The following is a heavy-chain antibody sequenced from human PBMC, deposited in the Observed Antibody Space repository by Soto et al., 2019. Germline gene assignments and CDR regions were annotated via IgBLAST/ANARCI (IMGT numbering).Heavy chain of an antibody. J-gene: IGHJ4*02. CDR3: ARSSSGWYPHYFDY. V-gene: IGHV4-59*01. CDR1: GGSISSYY. D-gene: IGHD6-19*01. Sequence: SSETLSLTCTVSGGSISSYYWSWIRQPPGKGLEWIGYIYYSGSTNYNPSLKSRVTMSVDTSKNQFSLKLSSVTAADTAVYYCARSSSGWYPHYFDYWGQGTLVTVSS. CDR2: IYYSGST.